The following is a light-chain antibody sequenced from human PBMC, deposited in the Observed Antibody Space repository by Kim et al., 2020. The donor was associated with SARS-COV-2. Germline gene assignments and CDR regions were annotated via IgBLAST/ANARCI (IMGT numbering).Light chain of an antibody. CDR2: MGS. V-gene: IGKV2-28*01. CDR3: MQALQSPLT. J-gene: IGKJ4*01. CDR1: QSLLHSNGYDY. Sequence: PASISCRSSQSLLHSNGYDYLDWYLQKPGQSPQLLIYMGSNRASGVPDRFSGSGSGTDFTLKISRVEPEDVGVYFCMQALQSPLTFGGGTKVDIK.